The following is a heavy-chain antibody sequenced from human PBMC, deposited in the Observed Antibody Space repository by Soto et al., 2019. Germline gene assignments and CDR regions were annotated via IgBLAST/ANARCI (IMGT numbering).Heavy chain of an antibody. CDR1: GFTFNTYG. CDR2: ISYDGINK. J-gene: IGHJ2*01. V-gene: IGHV3-30*03. CDR3: ARSPQPTRGIHWYFDL. D-gene: IGHD1-26*01. Sequence: QVQLVESGGGVVQPGRSLGLSCAASGFTFNTYGMHWVRQAPGKGLEWVAAISYDGINKYYVDSVKGRFTISRDNSKNXLYVQMNSLRAEDTAVYYCARSPQPTRGIHWYFDLWGRGILVTVSS.